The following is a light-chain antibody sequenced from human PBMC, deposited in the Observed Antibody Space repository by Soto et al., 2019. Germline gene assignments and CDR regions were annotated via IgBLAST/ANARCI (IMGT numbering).Light chain of an antibody. Sequence: DIVMTQSPDSLAVSLGERATINCKSSQSVLDSSNNKNSFAWYQQKAGQPPKLLIYWASTRESGVSDRFSGSGSGTDFTLTISSLQAEDAAAYYCQQYYSSPHTFGQGTKLEIK. J-gene: IGKJ2*01. CDR2: WAS. V-gene: IGKV4-1*01. CDR1: QSVLDSSNNKNS. CDR3: QQYYSSPHT.